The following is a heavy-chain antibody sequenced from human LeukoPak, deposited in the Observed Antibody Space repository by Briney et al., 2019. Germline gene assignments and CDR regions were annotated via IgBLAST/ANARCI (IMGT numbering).Heavy chain of an antibody. D-gene: IGHD6-19*01. CDR3: ARDPSKQWLTDY. J-gene: IGHJ4*02. CDR2: IIPILGIA. V-gene: IGHV1-69*04. Sequence: ASVKVSCKASGYTFTSYDINWVRQAPGQGLEWMGRIIPILGIANYAQKFQGRVTITADKSTSTAYMELSSLRSEDTAVYYCARDPSKQWLTDYWGQGTLVTVSS. CDR1: GYTFTSYD.